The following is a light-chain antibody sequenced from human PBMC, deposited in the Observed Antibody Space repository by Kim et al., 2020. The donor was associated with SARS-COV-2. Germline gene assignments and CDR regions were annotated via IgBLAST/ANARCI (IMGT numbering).Light chain of an antibody. CDR1: HDMYNY. CDR2: DAS. CDR3: QHYHNLPFT. J-gene: IGKJ3*01. Sequence: AAVGDRVTIACQASHDMYNYLNWYQKKPGRAPELLIYDASKLEAGVPSRFSGSGSGTDITFSISSLQPEDFATYYCQHYHNLPFTFGPGTKVDIK. V-gene: IGKV1-33*01.